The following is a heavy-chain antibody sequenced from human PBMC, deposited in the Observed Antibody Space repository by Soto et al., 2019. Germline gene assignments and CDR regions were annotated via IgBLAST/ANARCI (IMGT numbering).Heavy chain of an antibody. D-gene: IGHD3-16*01. CDR3: TTPTTSSCLGDDAFDI. CDR2: IRSKANSYAT. Sequence: GGSLRLSCAASGFTFSGSAMHWVRQASGKGLEWVGRIRSKANSYATAYAASVKGRFTISRDDSKNTAYLQMNSLKTRDRAVYSCTTPTTSSCLGDDAFDIWGQGTMVTVS. J-gene: IGHJ3*02. V-gene: IGHV3-73*01. CDR1: GFTFSGSA.